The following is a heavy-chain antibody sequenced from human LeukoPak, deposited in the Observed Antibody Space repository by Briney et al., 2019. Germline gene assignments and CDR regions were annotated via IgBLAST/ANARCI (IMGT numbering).Heavy chain of an antibody. CDR1: GFTVSSNY. J-gene: IGHJ4*02. D-gene: IGHD3-22*01. Sequence: GGSLRLSCAASGFTVSSNYMSWVRQAPGKGLEWVSVIYSGGSTYYADSVKGRFTISRDNSKNTLFLQMNSLRAEDTAVYYCARVPFYYYDSSGYPQDYWGQGTLVTVSS. V-gene: IGHV3-53*01. CDR2: IYSGGST. CDR3: ARVPFYYYDSSGYPQDY.